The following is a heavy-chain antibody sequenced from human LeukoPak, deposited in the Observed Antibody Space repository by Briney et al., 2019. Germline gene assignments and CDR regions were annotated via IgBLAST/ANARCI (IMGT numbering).Heavy chain of an antibody. CDR1: GGSISDYS. CDR2: VYDSGST. V-gene: IGHV4-59*12. CDR3: ARDHPYYYYMDV. Sequence: PSETLSLTCTVSGGSISDYSWSWIRQPPGKGLEWIGYVYDSGSTNYNPSLKSRVTISIDTSKNQFSLKLTSVTAADTAVYYCARDHPYYYYMDVWGKGTTVTVSS. J-gene: IGHJ6*03.